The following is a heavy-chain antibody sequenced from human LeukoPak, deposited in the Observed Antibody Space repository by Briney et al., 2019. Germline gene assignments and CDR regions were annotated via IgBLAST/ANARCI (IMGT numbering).Heavy chain of an antibody. V-gene: IGHV4-61*01. CDR2: IYYSGST. CDR3: AHGTVYQLDY. Sequence: SETLSLTCTVSNYSISTDYYWGWIRQPPGKGLEWIGYIYYSGSTNYNPSLKSRVTISVDTSKNQFSLKLSSVTAADTAVYYCAHGTVYQLDYWGQGTLVTASS. J-gene: IGHJ4*02. CDR1: NYSISTDYY. D-gene: IGHD2-8*01.